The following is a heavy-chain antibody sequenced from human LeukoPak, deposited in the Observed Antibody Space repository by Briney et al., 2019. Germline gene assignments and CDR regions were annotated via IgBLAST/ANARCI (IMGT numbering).Heavy chain of an antibody. J-gene: IGHJ6*03. Sequence: GGSLRLSCTASGFTFGDYAMSWVRQAPGKGLEWVGFIRSKAYGGTTEYAASVKGRFTISRDDSKSIAYLQINSLKTEDTAVYYCAKDRCSNGIGCYYYYMDVWGKGTTVTISS. CDR3: AKDRCSNGIGCYYYYMDV. CDR2: IRSKAYGGTT. V-gene: IGHV3-49*04. CDR1: GFTFGDYA. D-gene: IGHD2-8*01.